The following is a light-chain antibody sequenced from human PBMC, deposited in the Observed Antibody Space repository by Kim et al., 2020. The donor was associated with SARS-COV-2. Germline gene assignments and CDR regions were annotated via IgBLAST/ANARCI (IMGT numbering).Light chain of an antibody. V-gene: IGLV1-51*01. CDR3: GTWDSSLSVWV. J-gene: IGLJ3*02. CDR2: DNN. CDR1: SSDIGKNY. Sequence: GKKVTISCSGSSSDIGKNYVSWYQQLPGTAPKLLIYDNNKRPSGIPDRFSGSKSGTSATLDITGLQTGDEADYYCGTWDSSLSVWVFGGGTQLTVL.